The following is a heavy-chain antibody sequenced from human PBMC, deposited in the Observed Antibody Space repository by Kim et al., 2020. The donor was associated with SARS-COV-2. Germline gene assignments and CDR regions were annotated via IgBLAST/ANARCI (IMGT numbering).Heavy chain of an antibody. Sequence: GGSLRLSCAASGFTVSSNYMSWVRQAPGKGLEWVSVIYSGGSTYYADSVKGRFTISRDNSKNTLYLQMNSLRAEDTAVYYCARDEYYDSSGYGKGHAFDIWGQGTMVTVSS. CDR1: GFTVSSNY. CDR3: ARDEYYDSSGYGKGHAFDI. V-gene: IGHV3-53*01. D-gene: IGHD3-22*01. J-gene: IGHJ3*02. CDR2: IYSGGST.